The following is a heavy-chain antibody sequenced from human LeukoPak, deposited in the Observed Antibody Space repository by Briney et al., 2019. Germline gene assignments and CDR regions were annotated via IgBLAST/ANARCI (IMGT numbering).Heavy chain of an antibody. Sequence: GGSLRLSCTASGFTFGDYPMSWFRQAPGKGLEWVSYIRTKSYGETTESAASVTGRFTISRDDSNSIVYLQMNSLKDEDTAFYYCARAVRLSGDAFDVWGQGTMVTVSS. CDR2: IRTKSYGETT. V-gene: IGHV3-49*03. J-gene: IGHJ3*01. CDR1: GFTFGDYP. CDR3: ARAVRLSGDAFDV. D-gene: IGHD3-10*01.